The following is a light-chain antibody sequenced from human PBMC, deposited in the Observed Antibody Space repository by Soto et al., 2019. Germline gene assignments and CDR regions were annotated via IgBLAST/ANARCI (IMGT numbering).Light chain of an antibody. J-gene: IGKJ4*01. V-gene: IGKV3-15*01. CDR2: AAS. CDR1: QSVGSA. CDR3: QQYRNWPPLT. Sequence: EIVMTQSPATLSVSPGETATLSCRASQSVGSAVAWYQHKPGQAPRLLIVAASIRAPGVPGRFSGGGSGTEFTFTNSSLQSEDFAVYYCQQYRNWPPLTFGGGTTVEIK.